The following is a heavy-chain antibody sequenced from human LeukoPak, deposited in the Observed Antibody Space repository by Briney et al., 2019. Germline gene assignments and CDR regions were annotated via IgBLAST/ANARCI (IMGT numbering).Heavy chain of an antibody. D-gene: IGHD3-22*01. CDR2: FDPEDGET. J-gene: IGHJ4*02. Sequence: ASVKVSCKVSGYTLTELSMHWVRQAPGKGLEWMGGFDPEDGETIYAQKFQGRVTMTEDTSTDTAYMELSSLRSEDTDVYYCATGLYYYDSSGYRFDYWGQGTLVTVSS. CDR3: ATGLYYYDSSGYRFDY. V-gene: IGHV1-24*01. CDR1: GYTLTELS.